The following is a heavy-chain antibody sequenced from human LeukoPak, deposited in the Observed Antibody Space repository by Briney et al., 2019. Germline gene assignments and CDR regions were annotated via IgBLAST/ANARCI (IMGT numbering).Heavy chain of an antibody. CDR2: IGGSGKNT. Sequence: GGSLRLACAASGFTLSSHAMSWVRQPPGKVLEWVSSIGGSGKNTFYADAVKGRFTISRDNSKDTLYLQMNSLRAEDTAVYYCAKDLETINPTMDWGQGTLVTVSS. V-gene: IGHV3-23*01. CDR3: AKDLETINPTMD. J-gene: IGHJ4*02. CDR1: GFTLSSHA. D-gene: IGHD1-14*01.